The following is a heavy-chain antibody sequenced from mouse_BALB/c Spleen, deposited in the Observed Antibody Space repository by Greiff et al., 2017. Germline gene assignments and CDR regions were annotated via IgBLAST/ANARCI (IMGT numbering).Heavy chain of an antibody. Sequence: QVQLQQSGAELVKPGASVKLSCKASGYTFTSYYMYWVKQRPGQGLEWIGEINPSNGGTNFNEKFKSKATLTVDKSSSTAYMQLSSLTSEDSAVYYCTRWRDDVDYYAMDYWGQGTSVTVSS. CDR3: TRWRDDVDYYAMDY. J-gene: IGHJ4*01. D-gene: IGHD2-14*01. V-gene: IGHV1S81*02. CDR1: GYTFTSYY. CDR2: INPSNGGT.